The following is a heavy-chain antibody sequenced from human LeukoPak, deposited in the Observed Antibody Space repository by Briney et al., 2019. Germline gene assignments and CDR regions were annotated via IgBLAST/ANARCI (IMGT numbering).Heavy chain of an antibody. CDR3: AKDMVTTKYNWFDP. CDR1: GFIFSSYG. J-gene: IGHJ5*02. V-gene: IGHV3-30*02. Sequence: HPGGSLRLSCAASGFIFSSYGMHWVRQAPGKGLDWVAFIRYDGSNKYYADSVKGRFTISRDNSKNTLYLQMNSLRAEDTAVYYCAKDMVTTKYNWFDPWGQGTLVTVSS. D-gene: IGHD4-17*01. CDR2: IRYDGSNK.